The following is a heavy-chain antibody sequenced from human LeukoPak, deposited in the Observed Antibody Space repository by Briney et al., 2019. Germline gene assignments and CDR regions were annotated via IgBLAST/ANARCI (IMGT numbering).Heavy chain of an antibody. CDR2: ISGSGGST. CDR1: GFTFSSYA. D-gene: IGHD1-26*01. V-gene: IGHV3-23*01. J-gene: IGHJ4*02. Sequence: GGSLRLSSAASGFTFSSYAMSWVRQAPGKGLEWVSAISGSGGSTYYADSVKGRFTISRDNSKNTLYLQMNSLRAEDTAVYYCAKAGYSGSYCSFYYFDYWGQGTLVTVSS. CDR3: AKAGYSGSYCSFYYFDY.